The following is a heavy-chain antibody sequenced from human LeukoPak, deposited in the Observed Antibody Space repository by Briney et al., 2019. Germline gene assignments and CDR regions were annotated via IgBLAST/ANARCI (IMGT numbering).Heavy chain of an antibody. CDR3: AKDTPTTGYHLDS. D-gene: IGHD1-1*01. CDR1: GFTLRGYG. Sequence: GGSLRLSCAASGFTLRGYGMHWAGKAPGKGLDWVAFIRYDGSDKSYADSVKGRFTISRDNSENTLYLQINSLRVEDTAVYYCAKDTPTTGYHLDSWGQGTLVTVSS. CDR2: IRYDGSDK. J-gene: IGHJ4*02. V-gene: IGHV3-30*02.